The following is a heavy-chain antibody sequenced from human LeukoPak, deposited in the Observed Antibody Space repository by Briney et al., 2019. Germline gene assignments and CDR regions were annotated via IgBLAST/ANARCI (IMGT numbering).Heavy chain of an antibody. CDR2: ISASGDSA. Sequence: PGGSLRLSCAASGFTFNSYGMTWVRQAPGEGLEWVSTISASGDSAYYADSVKGRFTISRDNSKNTLYLQVNSLRAEDTAVYYCAKTYVWYYFDYWGRGILVTVSS. V-gene: IGHV3-23*01. CDR1: GFTFNSYG. D-gene: IGHD3-16*01. J-gene: IGHJ4*02. CDR3: AKTYVWYYFDY.